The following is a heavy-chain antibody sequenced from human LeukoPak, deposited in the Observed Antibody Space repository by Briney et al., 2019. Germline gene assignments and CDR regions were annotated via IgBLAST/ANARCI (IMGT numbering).Heavy chain of an antibody. D-gene: IGHD6-13*01. V-gene: IGHV3-30*18. J-gene: IGHJ3*01. Sequence: GGSLRLSCVPSGFIFTNYGMHWVRQTPGKGLEWVASILYDGSKKYYADSVKGRFSIYRDNSNYTLYLSMNSLRTEDTALYYCANFEGSSQAFHLWGQGTLVTVSS. CDR2: ILYDGSKK. CDR3: ANFEGSSQAFHL. CDR1: GFIFTNYG.